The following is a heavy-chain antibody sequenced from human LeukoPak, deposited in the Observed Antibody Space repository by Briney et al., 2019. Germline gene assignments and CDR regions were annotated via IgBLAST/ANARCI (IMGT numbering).Heavy chain of an antibody. D-gene: IGHD2-15*01. V-gene: IGHV4-4*02. CDR2: IYHSGST. CDR3: AREPYRYCSGGSCYSSWFDP. J-gene: IGHJ5*02. CDR1: GGSISSSNW. Sequence: SETLSLTCAVSGGSISSSNWWSWVRQPPGKGLEWIAEIYHSGSTNYNPSLKSRVTISVDKSKNQFSLKLSSVTAADTAVYYCAREPYRYCSGGSCYSSWFDPWGQGTLVTVSS.